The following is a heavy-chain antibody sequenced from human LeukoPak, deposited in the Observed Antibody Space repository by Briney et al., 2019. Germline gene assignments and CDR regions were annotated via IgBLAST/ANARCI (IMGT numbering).Heavy chain of an antibody. CDR2: IGNGGAAT. Sequence: GGSLRLSCAASGFTFTNYAMTWVRQAPGKGLEWVSTIGNGGAATFYADSVKGRFTISRDNSKNTLYLQMNSLRAEDTAVYYCARGISYWGQGTLVTVSS. CDR3: ARGISY. CDR1: GFTFTNYA. D-gene: IGHD3-3*02. V-gene: IGHV3-23*01. J-gene: IGHJ4*02.